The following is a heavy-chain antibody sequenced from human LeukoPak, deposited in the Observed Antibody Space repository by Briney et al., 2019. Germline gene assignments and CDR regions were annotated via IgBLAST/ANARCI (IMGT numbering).Heavy chain of an antibody. CDR1: GFTFSSYW. CDR3: AKEQRYCSSTSCLQWTD. Sequence: PGGSLRLSCTASGFTFSSYWMNWVRQAPGKGLEWVANIKEDGSQKYYVDSVKGRFAISRDNAKNALYLQMNSLRAEDTAVYYCAKEQRYCSSTSCLQWTDWGQGTLVTVSS. J-gene: IGHJ4*02. CDR2: IKEDGSQK. D-gene: IGHD2-2*01. V-gene: IGHV3-7*01.